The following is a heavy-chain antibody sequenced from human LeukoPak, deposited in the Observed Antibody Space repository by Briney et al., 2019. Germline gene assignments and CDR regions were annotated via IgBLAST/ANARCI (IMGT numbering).Heavy chain of an antibody. CDR1: GGSISSYY. D-gene: IGHD6-19*01. V-gene: IGHV4-59*08. J-gene: IGHJ4*02. CDR2: IYYSGST. CDR3: ARLGVAGPFDY. Sequence: PSETLSLTCTVSGGSISSYYWSWIRQPPGKGPEWIGYIYYSGSTNYNPSLKSRVTISVDTSKNQFSLKLSSVTAADTAVYYCARLGVAGPFDYWGQGTLVTVSS.